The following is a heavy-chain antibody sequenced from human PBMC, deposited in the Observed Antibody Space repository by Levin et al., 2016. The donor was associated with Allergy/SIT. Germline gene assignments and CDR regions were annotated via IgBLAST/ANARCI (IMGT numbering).Heavy chain of an antibody. Sequence: GESLKISCAASGFAFNAYTMTWVRQAPGKGLEWVSSISSRNTYIYYAVSVKGRVTISRDNAKKSLYLQLNSLRAEDTAMYYCARDRVDIVTPNWNFYYGMDVWGQGTTVTVSS. J-gene: IGHJ6*02. CDR3: ARDRVDIVTPNWNFYYGMDV. D-gene: IGHD5-12*01. CDR2: ISSRNTYI. V-gene: IGHV3-21*01. CDR1: GFAFNAYT.